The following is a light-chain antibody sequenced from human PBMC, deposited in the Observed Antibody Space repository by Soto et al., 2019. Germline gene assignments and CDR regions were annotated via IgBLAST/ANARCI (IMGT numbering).Light chain of an antibody. CDR1: SSNIGAGYD. Sequence: QSVLTQPPSVSGAPGQRVTISCTGSSSNIGAGYDVHWYQQLPGTAPKLLIYGNSNRPSGVPDRFSGSKSGTSASRAITGLQAEDEVDYYCQSYDRSLSGLVFGGGTKLTVL. J-gene: IGLJ3*02. CDR2: GNS. V-gene: IGLV1-40*01. CDR3: QSYDRSLSGLV.